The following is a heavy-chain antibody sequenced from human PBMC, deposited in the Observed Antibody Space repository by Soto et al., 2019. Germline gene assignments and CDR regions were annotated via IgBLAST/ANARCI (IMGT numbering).Heavy chain of an antibody. D-gene: IGHD3-16*02. CDR1: GGSFSGYY. V-gene: IGHV4-34*01. CDR3: ARVPHYVWGSYRYAIDY. CDR2: INHSGST. J-gene: IGHJ4*02. Sequence: QVQLQQWGAGLLKPSETLSLTCAVYGGSFSGYYWSWIRQPPGKGLEWIGEINHSGSTNYNPSLKSRVTISVDTSKNQFSLKLSSVTAADTAVYYCARVPHYVWGSYRYAIDYWGQGTLVTVSS.